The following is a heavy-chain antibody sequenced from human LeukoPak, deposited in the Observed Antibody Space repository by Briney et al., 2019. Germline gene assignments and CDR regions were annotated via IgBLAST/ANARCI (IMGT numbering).Heavy chain of an antibody. Sequence: PGGSLRLSCLASGFTFNLYSMHWVRQAAGEGLEFVSVISSDGVYTYYAYSVKGRFTISRDNSKNTVYLQMSSLGADDTAVYYCAKVLDYCDGGTCYNSGMDSWGQGTLVTVSS. V-gene: IGHV3-64D*08. CDR3: AKVLDYCDGGTCYNSGMDS. J-gene: IGHJ5*01. CDR2: ISSDGVYT. CDR1: GFTFNLYS. D-gene: IGHD2-15*01.